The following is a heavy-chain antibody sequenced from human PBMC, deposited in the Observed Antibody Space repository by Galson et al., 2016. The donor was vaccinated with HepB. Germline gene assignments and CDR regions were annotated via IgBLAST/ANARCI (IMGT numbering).Heavy chain of an antibody. CDR1: GFTFRTFS. CDR3: ARGLYSNSFDL. D-gene: IGHD4-11*01. J-gene: IGHJ5*02. CDR2: ISGDSDTI. Sequence: SLRLSCAASGFTFRTFSMDWVRQAPGKGLEWVSYISGDSDTIYYADSVKGRFTISRDNAKSSLNLRMNALRDEDTAVYYCARGLYSNSFDLWGQGTPVTVS. V-gene: IGHV3-48*02.